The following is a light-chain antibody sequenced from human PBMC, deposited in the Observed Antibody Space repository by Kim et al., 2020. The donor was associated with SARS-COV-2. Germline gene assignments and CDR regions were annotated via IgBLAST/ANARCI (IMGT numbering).Light chain of an antibody. V-gene: IGKV4-1*01. CDR2: WAS. CDR3: QQYYSTLLT. Sequence: DIVMTQSPDSLAVSRGERATINCKSSQSVLYSSNNKNFLAWYQQKPGQPPNLLIYWASTRESGVPDRFSGSGSGTDFTLTISSLQAEDVAVYYCQQYYSTLLTFGGGTKVDIK. J-gene: IGKJ4*01. CDR1: QSVLYSSNNKNF.